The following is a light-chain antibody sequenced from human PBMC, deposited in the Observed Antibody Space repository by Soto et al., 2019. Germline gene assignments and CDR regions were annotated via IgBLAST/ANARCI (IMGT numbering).Light chain of an antibody. J-gene: IGLJ3*02. CDR3: SSYTSSSTLV. Sequence: QSVLTQPASVSGSPGQSITISCTGTSSDVGGYKYVSWYQQHPGKAPKLMIYEVSNRPPGVSNRFSGSKSGNTASLTISGLQAEDEADYYCSSYTSSSTLVFGGGTKLTVL. CDR1: SSDVGGYKY. CDR2: EVS. V-gene: IGLV2-14*01.